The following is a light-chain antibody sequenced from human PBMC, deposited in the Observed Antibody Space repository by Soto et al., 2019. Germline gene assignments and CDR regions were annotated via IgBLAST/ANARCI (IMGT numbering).Light chain of an antibody. V-gene: IGKV1-9*01. J-gene: IGKJ3*01. CDR2: AAS. CDR3: QQLNSYPRGT. Sequence: DIQLTQSPSFPSASVGDRVTITCRASQGISSYLAWYQQKPGKAPKLLIYAASTLQSGVPSRFSGSGSGTEFTLTISSLQPEDFATYYCQQLNSYPRGTFGPGTKVDIK. CDR1: QGISSY.